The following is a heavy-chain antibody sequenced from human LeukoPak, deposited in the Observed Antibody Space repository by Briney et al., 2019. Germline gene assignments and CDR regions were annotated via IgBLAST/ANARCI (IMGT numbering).Heavy chain of an antibody. D-gene: IGHD3-3*01. Sequence: EASVNVSCKASGYTFTSYGISWVRQAPGQGLEWMGWISAYNGNTNYAQKLQGRVTMTTDTSTITAYMELRSLRSDDTAVYYCARVGYDFWSGYYRHPFDYWGQGTLVTVSS. CDR1: GYTFTSYG. CDR3: ARVGYDFWSGYYRHPFDY. V-gene: IGHV1-18*01. CDR2: ISAYNGNT. J-gene: IGHJ4*02.